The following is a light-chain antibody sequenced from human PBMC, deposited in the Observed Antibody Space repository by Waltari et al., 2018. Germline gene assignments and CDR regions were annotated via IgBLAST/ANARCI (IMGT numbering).Light chain of an antibody. CDR3: HQYYRAPYS. J-gene: IGKJ2*01. V-gene: IGKV4-1*01. CDR2: WAS. CDR1: QSILDTSNSQNY. Sequence: DIVMTQSPDSLAVSLGERATLRCKSSQSILDTSNSQNYLSWFQQKPGQPPKLLIYWASTRESGVPDRFSGSGSGTDFTLTISSLQAADVAVYYCHQYYRAPYSFGQETKLEIK.